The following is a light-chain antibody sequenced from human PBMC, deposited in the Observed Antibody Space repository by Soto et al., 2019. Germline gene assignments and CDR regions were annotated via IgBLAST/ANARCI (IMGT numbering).Light chain of an antibody. V-gene: IGKV3-11*01. CDR2: DVS. J-gene: IGKJ4*01. CDR3: QQRTNWPLT. Sequence: EIVLTPSPATLSLSPGERATLSCWASQSVSNSLAWYQQRPGQSPRLLIYDVSTRATGIPARFGGSGSGTDFTLTISSLETEDFAVYYCQQRTNWPLTFGGGTKVDIK. CDR1: QSVSNS.